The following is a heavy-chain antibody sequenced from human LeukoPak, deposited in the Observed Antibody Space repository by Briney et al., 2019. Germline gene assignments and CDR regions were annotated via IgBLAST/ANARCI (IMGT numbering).Heavy chain of an antibody. V-gene: IGHV4-39*01. Sequence: KTSETLSLTGTVFGGSISRSSYYWGWIRQPXVKGLEWIGSIYYSGSAYYNPSLKSRVTISVDTSKNQFSLKWSSGTAADTAVYYCARLNGGNSFLVRDYWGQGTLVTVSS. CDR2: IYYSGSA. J-gene: IGHJ4*02. CDR1: GGSISRSSYY. CDR3: ARLNGGNSFLVRDY. D-gene: IGHD4-23*01.